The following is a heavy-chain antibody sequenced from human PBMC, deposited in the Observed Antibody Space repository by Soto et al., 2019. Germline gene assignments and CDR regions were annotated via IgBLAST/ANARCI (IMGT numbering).Heavy chain of an antibody. CDR3: ARDPYTLIVDTLHFDY. V-gene: IGHV3-30*03. CDR2: ISYDGSNT. CDR1: GFPFSFYS. D-gene: IGHD3-22*01. Sequence: GGSLRLSCAASGFPFSFYSMSWVRQAPGKGLEWVAVISYDGSNTYYADSVKGRFTISRDNSKNTLYLQMNSLRAEDTAVYYCARDPYTLIVDTLHFDYWGQGILVTVSS. J-gene: IGHJ4*02.